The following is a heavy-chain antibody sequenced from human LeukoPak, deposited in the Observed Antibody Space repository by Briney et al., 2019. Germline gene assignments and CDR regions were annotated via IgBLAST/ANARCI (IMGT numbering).Heavy chain of an antibody. V-gene: IGHV4-59*08. CDR1: GGSISSYY. Sequence: SETLSLTCTVSGGSISSYYWSWIRQPPGKGLEWIGYIYYSGSTNYNPSLKSRVTISVDTSKNQLSLKLSSVTAADTAVYYCARAWGDEWELTGIDYWGQGTLVTVSS. D-gene: IGHD1-26*01. CDR2: IYYSGST. J-gene: IGHJ4*02. CDR3: ARAWGDEWELTGIDY.